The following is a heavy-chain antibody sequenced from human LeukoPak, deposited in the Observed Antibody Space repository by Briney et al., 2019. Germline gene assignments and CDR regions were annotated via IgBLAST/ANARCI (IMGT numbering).Heavy chain of an antibody. J-gene: IGHJ1*01. V-gene: IGHV3-7*03. CDR3: VRDGNDGLNDWEY. Sequence: GGSLRLSCEASGFIFTDYWMTWARQAPGKGLEWVANTNEDGSEKWYMDSVKGRFTISRDNAKNSLYLQMNSLKAGDTALYYCVRDGNDGLNDWEYWGQGALVTVSS. CDR2: TNEDGSEK. CDR1: GFIFTDYW. D-gene: IGHD1-1*01.